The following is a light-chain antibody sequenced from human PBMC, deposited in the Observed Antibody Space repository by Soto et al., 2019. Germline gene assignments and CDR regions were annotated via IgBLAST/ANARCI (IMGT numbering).Light chain of an antibody. CDR1: SSDVGSYNR. J-gene: IGLJ2*01. CDR3: SSFTSSRTLV. CDR2: EVS. Sequence: QSALTQHPSVSGSPGQSVTISCTGTSSDVGSYNRVSWYQQPPGTAPKLMIYEVSNRPSGIPDRFSGSKSGNTASLTISGLQAEDEADYYCSSFTSSRTLVFGGGTKVTVL. V-gene: IGLV2-18*02.